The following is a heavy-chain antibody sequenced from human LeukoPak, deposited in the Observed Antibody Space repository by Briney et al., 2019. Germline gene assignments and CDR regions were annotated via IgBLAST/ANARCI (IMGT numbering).Heavy chain of an antibody. Sequence: PSETLSLTCTVSGGSISSSSYYWGWIRQPPGKGLEWIGSIYYSGSTYYNPSLKSRVTISVDTSKNQFSLKLSSVTAADTAVYYCARTITVIKRYFDFWGQGTLVTVSS. J-gene: IGHJ4*02. CDR2: IYYSGST. CDR1: GGSISSSSYY. CDR3: ARTITVIKRYFDF. D-gene: IGHD3-22*01. V-gene: IGHV4-39*01.